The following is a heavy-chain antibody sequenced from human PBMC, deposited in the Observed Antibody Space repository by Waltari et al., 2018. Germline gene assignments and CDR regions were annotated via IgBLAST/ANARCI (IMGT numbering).Heavy chain of an antibody. CDR1: GGTSGSYG. J-gene: IGHJ6*03. CDR3: ARGTGLRFDYYMDV. V-gene: IGHV1-69*12. CDR2: IIPIFGTA. D-gene: IGHD3-3*01. Sequence: QVQPLESGAQVTKQGSALDVACKDSGGTSGSYGIRWVRQDPGQGRVWMGGIIPIFGTATYAQKFQGRVTITADESTSTAYMELSSLRLEDTAVYFCARGTGLRFDYYMDVWGKGTTVTISS.